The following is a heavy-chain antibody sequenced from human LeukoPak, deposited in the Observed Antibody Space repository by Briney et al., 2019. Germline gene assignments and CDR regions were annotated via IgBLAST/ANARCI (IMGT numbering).Heavy chain of an antibody. CDR3: ATTSQLPYYFDY. V-gene: IGHV1-24*01. Sequence: ASVKVSCKVSGYTLTELSMHWLRQAPGKGLEWMGGFDPEDGETIYAQKFQGRVTMTEDTSTDTAYMELSSLRSEDTAVYYCATTSQLPYYFDYWGQGTLVTVSS. CDR2: FDPEDGET. CDR1: GYTLTELS. D-gene: IGHD2-2*01. J-gene: IGHJ4*02.